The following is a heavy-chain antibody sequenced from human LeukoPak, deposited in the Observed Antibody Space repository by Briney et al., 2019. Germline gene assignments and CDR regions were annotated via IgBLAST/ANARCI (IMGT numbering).Heavy chain of an antibody. Sequence: GGSLRLSCAASGFTFSSYSMHWVRQAPGKGLEWVSSISSGSRYIYYADSVKGRFTISRDNAKNSLYLQMNSLRAEDTAVYYCARESSYYYDSSGYYEGGDAFDIWGQGTMVTVAS. V-gene: IGHV3-21*01. CDR2: ISSGSRYI. CDR3: ARESSYYYDSSGYYEGGDAFDI. CDR1: GFTFSSYS. D-gene: IGHD3-22*01. J-gene: IGHJ3*02.